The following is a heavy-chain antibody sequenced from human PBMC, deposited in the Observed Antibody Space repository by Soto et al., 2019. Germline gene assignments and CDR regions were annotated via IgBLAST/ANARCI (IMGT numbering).Heavy chain of an antibody. CDR3: ARDSGYSYGPLDY. J-gene: IGHJ4*02. Sequence: GGSLRLSCAASGFTFSSYSMNWVRQAPGKGLEWVSYISSSSTIYYADSVKGRFTISRDNAKNSLYLQMNSLRAEDTAVYYCARDSGYSYGPLDYWGQGTRVTVSS. CDR2: ISSSSTI. D-gene: IGHD5-18*01. CDR1: GFTFSSYS. V-gene: IGHV3-48*01.